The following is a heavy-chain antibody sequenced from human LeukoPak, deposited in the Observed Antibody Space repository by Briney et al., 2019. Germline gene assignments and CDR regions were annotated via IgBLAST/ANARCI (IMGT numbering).Heavy chain of an antibody. CDR1: GGTFSSYA. CDR2: ITPIFGTA. V-gene: IGHV1-69*13. Sequence: GASVKVSCKASGGTFSSYAISWVRQAPGQGLEWMGGITPIFGTANYAQKFQGRVTITADESTSTAYMELSSLRSEDTAVYYCARAPDLEAAYYMDVWGKGTTVTISS. J-gene: IGHJ6*03. CDR3: ARAPDLEAAYYMDV. D-gene: IGHD3-3*01.